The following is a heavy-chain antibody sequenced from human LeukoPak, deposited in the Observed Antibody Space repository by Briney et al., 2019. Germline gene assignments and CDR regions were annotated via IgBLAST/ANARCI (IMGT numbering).Heavy chain of an antibody. CDR2: INHSGST. V-gene: IGHV4-34*01. CDR1: GGSFSGYY. D-gene: IGHD6-6*01. CDR3: ARGGRKYSSSGLMVY. J-gene: IGHJ4*02. Sequence: SETLSLTCAVYGGSFSGYYWSWIRQPPGKGLEWIGEINHSGSTSYNPSLKSRVTISIDTSKNQFSLKLSSVTAADTAVYYCARGGRKYSSSGLMVYWGQGTLVTVSS.